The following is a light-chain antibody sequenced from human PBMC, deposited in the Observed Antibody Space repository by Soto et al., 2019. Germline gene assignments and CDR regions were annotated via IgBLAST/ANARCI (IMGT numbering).Light chain of an antibody. J-gene: IGKJ1*01. V-gene: IGKV3-15*01. CDR3: QEYDNWPPEGT. CDR2: GAS. Sequence: TVLTQSPGTLSVSPGERASLSCRASQGVSINLAWYQQKPGQAPRLLIYGASTRATGIPARFSGSGSGTEFTLSINSLQSEDFAVYYCQEYDNWPPEGTFGQGTKVEV. CDR1: QGVSIN.